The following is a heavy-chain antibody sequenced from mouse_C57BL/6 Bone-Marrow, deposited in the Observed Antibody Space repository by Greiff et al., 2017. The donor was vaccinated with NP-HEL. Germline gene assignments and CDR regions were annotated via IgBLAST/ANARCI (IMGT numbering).Heavy chain of an antibody. CDR3: ANAPLYYYGGRYFDV. V-gene: IGHV1-82*01. CDR2: IYPGDGDT. CDR1: GYAFSSSW. J-gene: IGHJ1*03. Sequence: QVQLQQSGPELVKPGASVKISCKASGYAFSSSWMNWVKQRPGKGLEWIGRIYPGDGDTNYNGKFKGKATLTADKSSSTAYMQLSSLTSEDSAVYFCANAPLYYYGGRYFDVWGTGTAVTVSS. D-gene: IGHD1-1*02.